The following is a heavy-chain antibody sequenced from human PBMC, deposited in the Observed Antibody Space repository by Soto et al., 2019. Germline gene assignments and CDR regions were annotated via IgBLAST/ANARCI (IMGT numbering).Heavy chain of an antibody. D-gene: IGHD3-10*01. CDR1: GFTFSGSA. V-gene: IGHV3-73*01. CDR2: IRSKANSYAT. CDR3: TRRLSYGSGSSWIVYGMDV. J-gene: IGHJ6*02. Sequence: GGSLRLSCAASGFTFSGSAMHWVRQASGKGLEWVGRIRSKANSYATAYAASVKGRFTISRDDSKNTAYLQMNSLKTEDTAVYYCTRRLSYGSGSSWIVYGMDVWGQGTTVTVSS.